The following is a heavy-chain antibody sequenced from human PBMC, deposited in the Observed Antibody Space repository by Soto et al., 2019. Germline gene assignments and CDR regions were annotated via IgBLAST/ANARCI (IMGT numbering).Heavy chain of an antibody. CDR2: TYYRSKWYN. V-gene: IGHV6-1*01. D-gene: IGHD1-7*01. CDR1: GDSVSSNSAA. J-gene: IGHJ3*02. Sequence: SQTLSLTCAISGDSVSSNSAAWNWIRQSPSRGLEWLGRTYYRSKWYNDYAVSVKSRITINPDTSKNQFSLQLNSVTPEDTAVYYCATNSRNWNYFAFDIWGQGTMVTVSS. CDR3: ATNSRNWNYFAFDI.